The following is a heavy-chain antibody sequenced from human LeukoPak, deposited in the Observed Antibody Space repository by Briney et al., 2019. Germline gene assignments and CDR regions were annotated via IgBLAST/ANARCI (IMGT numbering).Heavy chain of an antibody. D-gene: IGHD2-21*01. V-gene: IGHV4-59*01. CDR2: IYYSGST. CDR1: GGSISSYY. CDR3: ARVPPYCGGDCYDY. Sequence: SETLSLTCTVSGGSISSYYWSWIRQPPGKGLEWIGYIYYSGSTNYNPSLKSRVTISVDTSKNQFSLKLSSVTAADTAVYYCARVPPYCGGDCYDYWGRGTLVTVPS. J-gene: IGHJ4*02.